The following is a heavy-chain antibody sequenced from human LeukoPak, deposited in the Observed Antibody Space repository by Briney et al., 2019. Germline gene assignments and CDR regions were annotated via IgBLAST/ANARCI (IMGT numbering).Heavy chain of an antibody. J-gene: IGHJ4*02. D-gene: IGHD6-19*01. V-gene: IGHV1-69*04. CDR2: IIPILGIA. Sequence: SVKVSCKASGYTFTSYGISWVRQAPGQGLERMGRIIPILGIANYAQKFQGRVTITADKSTSTAYMELSSLRSGDTAVYYCARSGLVARNQGFDYWGRGTLVTVSS. CDR3: ARSGLVARNQGFDY. CDR1: GYTFTSYG.